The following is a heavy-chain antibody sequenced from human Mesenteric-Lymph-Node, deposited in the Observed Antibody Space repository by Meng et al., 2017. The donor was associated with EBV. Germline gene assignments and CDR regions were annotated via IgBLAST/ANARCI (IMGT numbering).Heavy chain of an antibody. J-gene: IGHJ4*02. CDR2: IYWDDDK. V-gene: IGHV2-5*02. Sequence: QITLKESGPTLVKPPXTSTLTCPFSGSSLTTSGVGVGWIRQPPGKALEWLALIYWDDDKRYSPSLNGRLTITKDTSKNQVVLTMTNMNPVDTATYYCAHSGICSPGACYSWYFDFWGQGTLVTVSS. CDR1: GSSLTTSGVG. D-gene: IGHD2-15*01. CDR3: AHSGICSPGACYSWYFDF.